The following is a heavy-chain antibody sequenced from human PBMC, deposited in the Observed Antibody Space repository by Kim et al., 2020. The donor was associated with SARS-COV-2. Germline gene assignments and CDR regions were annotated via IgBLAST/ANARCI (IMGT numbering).Heavy chain of an antibody. J-gene: IGHJ6*02. Sequence: VQGRFTISRDSSKNTLYLQMHSLTAEDTAVYYCAKDGGAGYNFDYGLDVWGQGTTVTVSS. D-gene: IGHD1-1*01. CDR3: AKDGGAGYNFDYGLDV. V-gene: IGHV3-23*01.